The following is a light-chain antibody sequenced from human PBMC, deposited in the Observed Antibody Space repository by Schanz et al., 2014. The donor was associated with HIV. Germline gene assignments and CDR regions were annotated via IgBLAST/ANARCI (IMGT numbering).Light chain of an antibody. CDR1: SSDIGAYNY. Sequence: QSALTQPRSVPGSPGQSVTISCTGTSSDIGAYNYISWYQQHPGKAPKLMIYDVSKRPSGVPDRFSGSKSGNTASLTISGLQAEDEADYYCSSYTSSSTWVFGGGTKLTVL. V-gene: IGLV2-11*02. CDR3: SSYTSSSTWV. J-gene: IGLJ3*02. CDR2: DVS.